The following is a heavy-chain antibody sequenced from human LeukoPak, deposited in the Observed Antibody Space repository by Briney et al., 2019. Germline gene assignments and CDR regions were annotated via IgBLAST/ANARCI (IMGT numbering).Heavy chain of an antibody. CDR2: IYYSGST. V-gene: IGHV4-39*01. D-gene: IGHD2-15*01. J-gene: IGHJ4*02. CDR3: ARSVVVVAALDY. Sequence: SETLSLTCTVSGGSISSSSYYWGWIRQPPGKGLEWIGSIYYSGSTYYNPSLKSRVTISVDTSKYQFSLKLSSVTAADTAVYYCARSVVVVAALDYWGQGTLVTVSS. CDR1: GGSISSSSYY.